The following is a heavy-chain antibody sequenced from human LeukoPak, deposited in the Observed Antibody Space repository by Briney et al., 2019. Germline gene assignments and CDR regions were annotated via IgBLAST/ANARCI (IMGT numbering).Heavy chain of an antibody. CDR3: AGYSSSWSQFDY. Sequence: ASVKVSCKASGYTFTGYYMHWVRQAPGQGLEWMGWINPNSGGTNYAQKFQGRVTMTRDTSISTAYMELSRLRSDDTAVYYCAGYSSSWSQFDYWGRGTLVTVSS. CDR2: INPNSGGT. CDR1: GYTFTGYY. D-gene: IGHD6-13*01. V-gene: IGHV1-2*02. J-gene: IGHJ4*02.